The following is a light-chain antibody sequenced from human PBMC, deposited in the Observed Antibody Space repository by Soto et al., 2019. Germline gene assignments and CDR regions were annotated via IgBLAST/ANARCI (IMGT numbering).Light chain of an antibody. V-gene: IGLV1-40*01. CDR1: SSNIGAGYD. CDR2: GNS. J-gene: IGLJ2*01. CDR3: QSYDSSLSVV. Sequence: QSVLTQPPSVSGAPGQRVTISCTGSSSNIGAGYDVHWYQQLPGTAPQLLISGNSKRHSGVPDRFSGSKSGTSASLAITGRQAEDEADYYCQSYDSSLSVVFGGGTKLTVL.